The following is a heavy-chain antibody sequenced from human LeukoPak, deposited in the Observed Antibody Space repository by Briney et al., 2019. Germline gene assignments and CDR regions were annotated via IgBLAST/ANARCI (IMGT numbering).Heavy chain of an antibody. CDR2: ISYDGSNK. Sequence: GGSLRLSCAASGFTFSSYAMHWVRQAPGKGLEWVEVISYDGSNKYYADSVKGRFTISRDNSKNTLYLQMNSLRAEDTAVYYCASEYGDYGLDYWGQGTLVTVSS. CDR1: GFTFSSYA. V-gene: IGHV3-30*01. J-gene: IGHJ4*02. D-gene: IGHD4-17*01. CDR3: ASEYGDYGLDY.